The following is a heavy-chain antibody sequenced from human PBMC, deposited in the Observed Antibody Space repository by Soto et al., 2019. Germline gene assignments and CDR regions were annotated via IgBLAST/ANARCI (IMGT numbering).Heavy chain of an antibody. Sequence: QVQLVESGGGVVQPGRSLRLSCAASGFTFSSYGMHWVRQAPGKGLEWVAVISYDGSNKYYADSVKGRFTISRDNSKNPLYLQMNSLRAEVTAVYYCAKDYRSTAFDIWGQGTMVTVSS. V-gene: IGHV3-30*18. D-gene: IGHD2-2*01. J-gene: IGHJ3*02. CDR3: AKDYRSTAFDI. CDR2: ISYDGSNK. CDR1: GFTFSSYG.